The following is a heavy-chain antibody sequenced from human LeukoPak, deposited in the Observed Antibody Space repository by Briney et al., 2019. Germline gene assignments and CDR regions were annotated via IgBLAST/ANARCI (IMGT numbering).Heavy chain of an antibody. D-gene: IGHD2-2*02. CDR2: ISVYNGNT. V-gene: IGHV1-18*01. CDR3: ARTCSSSSCYMVH. J-gene: IGHJ4*02. Sequence: GASVKDSCKASGYTFANFGITWVRQAPGQGLEWMGWISVYNGNTNYAQNLQGRVTLTTDTSTSTDYMELRSLRSDDTALYYCARTCSSSSCYMVHWGQGTLVTVSS. CDR1: GYTFANFG.